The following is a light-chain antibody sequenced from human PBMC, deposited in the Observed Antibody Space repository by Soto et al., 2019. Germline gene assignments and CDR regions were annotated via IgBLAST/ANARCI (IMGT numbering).Light chain of an antibody. V-gene: IGKV4-1*01. CDR1: QSVLFTSNNKNY. CDR2: WAS. CDR3: MQPLQSWT. Sequence: DLLMTPSPDSLAVSLGERATINCESSQSVLFTSNNKNYLAWYQQKPGQPPKLLLSWASARESGVPDRFSGSGSGTDFTLKISRVEAEDVGVYYCMQPLQSWTFGQGTKVDIK. J-gene: IGKJ1*01.